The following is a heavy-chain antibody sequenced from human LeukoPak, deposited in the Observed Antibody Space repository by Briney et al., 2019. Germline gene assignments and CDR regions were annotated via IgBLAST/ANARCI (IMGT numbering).Heavy chain of an antibody. J-gene: IGHJ4*02. V-gene: IGHV3-74*01. Sequence: GGSLRLSCAASGFTFSNYWMLWVRQAPGKGLVWVSRIERDGSSTRYADPGKGRFLMSRDNAKNTVDLQMNSLRAEDTAVYYCARAAYSSSPDFWGQGALVTVSS. CDR3: ARAAYSSSPDF. CDR2: IERDGSST. D-gene: IGHD6-6*01. CDR1: GFTFSNYW.